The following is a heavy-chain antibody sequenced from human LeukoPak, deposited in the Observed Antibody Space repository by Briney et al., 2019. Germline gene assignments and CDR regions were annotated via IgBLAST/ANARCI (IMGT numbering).Heavy chain of an antibody. Sequence: GGSLRLSCAASGFTFSSYSMSWVRQAPGKGLEWVANIKQDGSEKYYVGSVKGRFTISRYNAKNSLYLQMNSLRAEDTAVYYCARAGQLAHPFGYWGQGTLVTVSS. CDR2: IKQDGSEK. CDR1: GFTFSSYS. D-gene: IGHD6-6*01. CDR3: ARAGQLAHPFGY. V-gene: IGHV3-7*01. J-gene: IGHJ4*02.